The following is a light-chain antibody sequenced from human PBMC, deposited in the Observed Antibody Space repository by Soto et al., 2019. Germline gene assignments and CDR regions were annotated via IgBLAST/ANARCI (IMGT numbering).Light chain of an antibody. V-gene: IGLV2-14*01. Sequence: QSVLTQPASVSGSPGQSITISCTGTSSDVGGYRYVSWYQQFPDKAPKLMIYEVSNRPSGVSSRFSGSKSGNTASLTISGLXAEDEADYYCSSYTSSGPLVVFGGGTQLTVL. CDR2: EVS. CDR1: SSDVGGYRY. CDR3: SSYTSSGPLVV. J-gene: IGLJ2*01.